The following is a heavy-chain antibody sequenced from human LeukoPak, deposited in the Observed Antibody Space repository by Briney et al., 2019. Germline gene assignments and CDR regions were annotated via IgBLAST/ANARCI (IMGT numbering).Heavy chain of an antibody. CDR1: GGTFSSYA. CDR3: ARRSSDVRKHWFDP. CDR2: IIPIFGTA. V-gene: IGHV1-69*13. D-gene: IGHD6-6*01. J-gene: IGHJ5*02. Sequence: ASVKVSCKASGGTFSSYAISWVRQAPGQGLEWMGGIIPIFGTANYAQKFQGRVTITADESTSTAYMELSSLRSEDTAVYYCARRSSDVRKHWFDPWGQGTLVTVSS.